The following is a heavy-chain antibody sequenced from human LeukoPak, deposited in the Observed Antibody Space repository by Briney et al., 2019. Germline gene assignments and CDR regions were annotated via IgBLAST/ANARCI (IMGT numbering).Heavy chain of an antibody. CDR1: GFTVSSNY. J-gene: IGHJ4*02. D-gene: IGHD6-19*01. CDR3: ARVGSGWEFDH. CDR2: IYTGGST. Sequence: PGGSLRLSCAASGFTVSSNYMSWVRQAPGKGLEWVSVIYTGGSTYYAGSVKGRFTISRDNSKKTLYLQMNSLRAEGTAVYYCARVGSGWEFDHWGQGTLITVSS. V-gene: IGHV3-53*01.